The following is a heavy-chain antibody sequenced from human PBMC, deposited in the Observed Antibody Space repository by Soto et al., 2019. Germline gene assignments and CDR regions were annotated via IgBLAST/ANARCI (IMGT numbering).Heavy chain of an antibody. V-gene: IGHV3-21*01. CDR2: ISSSSSYI. CDR1: GFTFSSYS. J-gene: IGHJ2*01. CDR3: ARDQYYDFWSGYSPSYWYFDL. D-gene: IGHD3-3*01. Sequence: EVQLVESGGGLVQPGGSLRLSCAASGFTFSSYSMNWVRQAPGKGLEWVSSISSSSSYIYYADSVKGRFTISRDNAKNSLYLQMNSLRAEDTAVYYCARDQYYDFWSGYSPSYWYFDLWGRGTLVTVSS.